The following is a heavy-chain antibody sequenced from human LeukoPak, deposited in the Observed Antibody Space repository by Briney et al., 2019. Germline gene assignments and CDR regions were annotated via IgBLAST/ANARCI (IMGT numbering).Heavy chain of an antibody. CDR1: GFSFSNYA. V-gene: IGHV3-30*04. CDR2: IYNDGNKK. CDR3: GRWKSLKVTFEA. Sequence: GRTLRLSCAASGFSFSNYAMNWIRPPPPKGQEWVAVIYNDGNKKYYADSVEGRFTLTRDNSKNTLYLQMSSLRAEDTVLYYCGRWKSLKVTFEAWGQGTLVTVCS. J-gene: IGHJ5*02. D-gene: IGHD4-23*01.